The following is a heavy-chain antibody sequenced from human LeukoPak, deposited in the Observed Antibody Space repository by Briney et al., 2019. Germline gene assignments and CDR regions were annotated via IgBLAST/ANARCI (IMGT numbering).Heavy chain of an antibody. CDR3: CKVVRGKNFFEN. V-gene: IGHV3-15*01. Sequence: KPGGSLRLSCVASGFTLNNAWMSWVRQAPGKGLEWVGHIKGNNDGGTTDHAPPVKGRFTISRDDSKNTLSLQMNSLKTEDTAVYYCCKVVRGKNFFENWGQRTLVAVSS. CDR2: IKGNNDGGTT. J-gene: IGHJ4*02. CDR1: GFTLNNAW. D-gene: IGHD6-6*01.